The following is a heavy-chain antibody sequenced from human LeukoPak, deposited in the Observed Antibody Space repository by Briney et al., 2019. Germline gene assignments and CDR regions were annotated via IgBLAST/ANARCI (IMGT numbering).Heavy chain of an antibody. CDR3: ARPQYCGGDCYYYYGMDV. V-gene: IGHV5-51*01. D-gene: IGHD2-21*02. CDR1: GYSFTSYW. J-gene: IGHJ6*02. CDR2: IYPGDSDT. Sequence: GESLKISCKGSGYSFTSYWIGWVRQMPGKGLEWMGIIYPGDSDTRYSPSFQGQVTISADKSISTAYLQWSSLKASDTAMYYCARPQYCGGDCYYYYGMDVWGQGTMVTVSS.